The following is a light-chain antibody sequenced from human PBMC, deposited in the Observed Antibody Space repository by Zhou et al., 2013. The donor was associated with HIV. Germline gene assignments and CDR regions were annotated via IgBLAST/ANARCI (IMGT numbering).Light chain of an antibody. CDR1: QSVDNH. J-gene: IGKJ1*01. CDR2: GAS. V-gene: IGKV3-15*01. Sequence: ERVMTQFPATLSVPPGDGATLSCRASQSVDNHLAWYQQKPGQAPRLLIYGASTRATGVPARFRGNGSETEFSLIISSLQSEDFAVYYCQQYNNWPRTFGQGTKGGNQT. CDR3: QQYNNWPRT.